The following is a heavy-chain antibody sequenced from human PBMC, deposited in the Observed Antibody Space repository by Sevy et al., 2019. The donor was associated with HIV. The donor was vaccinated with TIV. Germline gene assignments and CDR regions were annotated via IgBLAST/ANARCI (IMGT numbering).Heavy chain of an antibody. CDR1: GYTFTGYY. CDR3: ARGTSSSRPGFYQYYYGMDV. V-gene: IGHV1-2*06. Sequence: ASVKVSCKASGYTFTGYYMHWVRQAPGQGLEWMGRINPKSGDTKYAQKFQGGVTMTRDRSISTAYMELSSLKSDDTAVYYCARGTSSSRPGFYQYYYGMDVWGQGTTVTVSS. CDR2: INPKSGDT. D-gene: IGHD6-13*01. J-gene: IGHJ6*02.